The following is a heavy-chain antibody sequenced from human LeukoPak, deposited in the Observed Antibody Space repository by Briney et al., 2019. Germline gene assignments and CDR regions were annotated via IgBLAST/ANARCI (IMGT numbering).Heavy chain of an antibody. V-gene: IGHV4-34*01. CDR2: INHSGST. CDR1: GGSFSGYY. D-gene: IGHD2-15*01. CDR3: ATSGGSSQLDV. Sequence: PSETLSLTCAVYGGSFSGYYWSWIRQPPGKGLEWIGEINHSGSTNYNPSLKSQVTISVDTSKNQFSLKLSSVTAADTAVYYCATSGGSSQLDVWGKGTTVTVSS. J-gene: IGHJ6*04.